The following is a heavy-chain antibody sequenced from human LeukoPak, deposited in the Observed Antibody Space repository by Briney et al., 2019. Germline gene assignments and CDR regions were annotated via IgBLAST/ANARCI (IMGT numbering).Heavy chain of an antibody. J-gene: IGHJ3*02. CDR3: ARGAWEMATIKVSTHDDAFDI. CDR2: IDTNTGNP. Sequence: GASVKVSCKASGYTFTSYAMNWVRQAPGQGLEWMGWIDTNTGNPTYAQGFTGRFVFSLDTSVSTAYLQISSLKAEDTAVYYCARGAWEMATIKVSTHDDAFDIWGQGTMVTVSS. V-gene: IGHV7-4-1*02. D-gene: IGHD5-24*01. CDR1: GYTFTSYA.